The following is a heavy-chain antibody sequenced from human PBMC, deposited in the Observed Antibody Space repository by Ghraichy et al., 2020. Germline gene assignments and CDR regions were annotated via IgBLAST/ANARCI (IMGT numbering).Heavy chain of an antibody. CDR2: ISGSGGST. D-gene: IGHD3-3*01. J-gene: IGHJ4*02. CDR3: AKDLLEVGYGGNFDY. Sequence: GGSLRLSCAASGFTFSSYAMRWVRQAPGKGLEWVSSISGSGGSTYYADSVKGRFTISRDNSKNTLYLQMNSLRAEDTAVYYCAKDLLEVGYGGNFDYWGQGTLVTVSS. CDR1: GFTFSSYA. V-gene: IGHV3-23*01.